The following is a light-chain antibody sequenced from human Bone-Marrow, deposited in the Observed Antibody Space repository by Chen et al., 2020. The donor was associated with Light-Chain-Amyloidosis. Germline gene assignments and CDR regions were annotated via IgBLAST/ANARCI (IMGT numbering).Light chain of an antibody. Sequence: ALTQPASVSGSPGQPTTPSCTGTSSDVGAYNYLSWYQQHPGKAPKLIIYDFNNRPSGVSSRFSGSKSGNTSSLTISGLQAEDEADYYCSSYSTTSTDVAFGGGTKLIVL. J-gene: IGLJ2*01. CDR1: SSDVGAYNY. CDR2: DFN. V-gene: IGLV2-14*01. CDR3: SSYSTTSTDVA.